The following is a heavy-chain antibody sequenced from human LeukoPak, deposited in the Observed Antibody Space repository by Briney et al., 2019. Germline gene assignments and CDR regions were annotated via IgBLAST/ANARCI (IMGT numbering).Heavy chain of an antibody. CDR2: IYYSGST. V-gene: IGHV4-39*07. Sequence: SETLSLTCTVSGGSISSSSYYWGWIRQPPGEGLEWIGSIYYSGSTYYNPSLKSRVTISVDTSKNQFSLKLSSVTAADTAVYYCARSNPPYYYDSSGYRWFDPWGQGTLVTVSS. CDR3: ARSNPPYYYDSSGYRWFDP. CDR1: GGSISSSSYY. D-gene: IGHD3-22*01. J-gene: IGHJ5*02.